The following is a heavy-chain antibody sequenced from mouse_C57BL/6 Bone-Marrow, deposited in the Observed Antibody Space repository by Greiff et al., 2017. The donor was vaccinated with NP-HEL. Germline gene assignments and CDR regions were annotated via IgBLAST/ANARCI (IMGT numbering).Heavy chain of an antibody. V-gene: IGHV1-74*01. CDR2: IHPSDSDT. J-gene: IGHJ1*03. D-gene: IGHD2-1*01. Sequence: QVQLKQPGAELVKPGASVKVSCKASGYTFTSYWMHWVKQRPGQGLEWIGRIHPSDSDTNYNQKFKGKATLTVDKSSSTAYMQLSSLTSEDSAVYYCAIGVYYGNYDDVWGTGTTVTVSS. CDR3: AIGVYYGNYDDV. CDR1: GYTFTSYW.